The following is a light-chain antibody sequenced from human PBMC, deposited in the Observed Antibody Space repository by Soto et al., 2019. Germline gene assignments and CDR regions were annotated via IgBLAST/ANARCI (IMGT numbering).Light chain of an antibody. Sequence: QLVLTQSPSASASLGASVKLTCTLSSGHSTYAIAWHQQQPEKGPRYLMKLNSDGSHSKGDGIPDRFSGSSSGAERYLSISSLQSEDEADYYCQTWVTGPTWVFGGGTKLTVL. J-gene: IGLJ3*02. CDR2: LNSDGSH. V-gene: IGLV4-69*01. CDR1: SGHSTYA. CDR3: QTWVTGPTWV.